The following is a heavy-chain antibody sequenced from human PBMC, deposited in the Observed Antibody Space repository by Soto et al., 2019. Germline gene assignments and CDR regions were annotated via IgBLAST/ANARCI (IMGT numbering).Heavy chain of an antibody. CDR1: GGSISSSSYY. Sequence: KTSETLSLTCTVSGGSISSSSYYWGWIRQPPGKGLEWIGSIYYSGSTYYNPSLKSRVTISVDTSKNQFSLKLSSVTAADTAVYYCARLFPHDYIWGSYRPSYYFDYWGQGTLVTVSS. CDR3: ARLFPHDYIWGSYRPSYYFDY. D-gene: IGHD3-16*02. V-gene: IGHV4-39*01. CDR2: IYYSGST. J-gene: IGHJ4*02.